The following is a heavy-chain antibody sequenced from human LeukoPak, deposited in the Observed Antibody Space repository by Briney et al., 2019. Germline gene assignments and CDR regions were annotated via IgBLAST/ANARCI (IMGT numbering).Heavy chain of an antibody. Sequence: GGSLRLSCAASGFTFSDYYMSWIRQAPGKGLEWVSYISSSGSTIYYADSVKGRFTISRDNAKNSLYLQMNSLRAEDTAVYYCARDRLRIFGVVTYMFDYWGQGTQVTVSS. CDR1: GFTFSDYY. J-gene: IGHJ4*02. V-gene: IGHV3-11*01. CDR3: ARDRLRIFGVVTYMFDY. D-gene: IGHD3-3*01. CDR2: ISSSGSTI.